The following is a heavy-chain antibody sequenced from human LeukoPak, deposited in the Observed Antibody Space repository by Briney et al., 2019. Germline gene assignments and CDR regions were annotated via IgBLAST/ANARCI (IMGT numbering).Heavy chain of an antibody. CDR2: IYYSGST. CDR1: GGSISSSSYY. J-gene: IGHJ4*02. CDR3: ARGLRGYSRPFDY. Sequence: SETLSLTCTVSGGSISSSSYYWGWIRQPPGKGLEWIGSIYYSGSTYYNPSLKSRVTISVDTSKNQFSLKLSSVTAADTAVYYCARGLRGYSRPFDYWGQGTLVTVSS. D-gene: IGHD5-18*01. V-gene: IGHV4-39*07.